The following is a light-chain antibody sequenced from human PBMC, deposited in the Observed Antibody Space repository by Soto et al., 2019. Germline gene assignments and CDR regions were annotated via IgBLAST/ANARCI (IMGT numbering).Light chain of an antibody. V-gene: IGLV2-14*01. CDR3: SSYTSTSTFYV. CDR2: QVS. Sequence: QSVLTQPASVSGSPGQSITISCTGTSSDVGGFNYVSWYQQYPGKAPTLMIFQVSSRSSGVSNRFFGSKSGNTASLTISGLQAEDKAEYYCSSYTSTSTFYVFGTGTKVTVL. CDR1: SSDVGGFNY. J-gene: IGLJ1*01.